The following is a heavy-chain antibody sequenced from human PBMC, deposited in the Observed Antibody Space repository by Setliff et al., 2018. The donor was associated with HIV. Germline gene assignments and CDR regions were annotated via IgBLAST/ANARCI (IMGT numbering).Heavy chain of an antibody. Sequence: LSLTCAVYGGPFSGCYWGWIRQSPGKGLEWIGEVHHSGRMTNYNPSLKSRVTMSVDTSKNQFSLKLTSVTAADTGTYYCARDSEPMSGTWYDYWGQGTLVTVSS. D-gene: IGHD1-1*01. J-gene: IGHJ4*02. CDR2: VHHSGRMT. V-gene: IGHV4-34*01. CDR3: ARDSEPMSGTWYDY. CDR1: GGPFSGCY.